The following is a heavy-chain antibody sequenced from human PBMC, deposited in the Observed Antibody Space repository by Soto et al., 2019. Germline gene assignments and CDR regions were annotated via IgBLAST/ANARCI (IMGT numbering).Heavy chain of an antibody. CDR3: TSSGSYDIAWFDP. J-gene: IGHJ5*02. CDR2: IDPDGSTT. CDR1: KFTFSSYW. D-gene: IGHD3-10*01. V-gene: IGHV3-74*01. Sequence: EVQLVESVGGLVQPGGSLRLSCAASKFTFSSYWMHWVRQAPGKGLVWVSRIDPDGSTTYYADSVKGRFTISRDNAKNTLYLQLNSLRAEDTAVYYCTSSGSYDIAWFDPWGQGTLVTVSS.